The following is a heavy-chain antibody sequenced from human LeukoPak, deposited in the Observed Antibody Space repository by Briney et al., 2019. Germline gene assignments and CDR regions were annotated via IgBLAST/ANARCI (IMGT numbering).Heavy chain of an antibody. V-gene: IGHV4-4*07. J-gene: IGHJ4*02. CDR2: IYTSGST. Sequence: SETLSLTCTVSGGSISSYYWSWIRQPAGKGLEWIGRIYTSGSTNYNPSLRSRVTMSVDTSKNQFSLKLTSVTAADTAVYYCARDKCNSTSCPKYSDYWGQGTLVTVSS. D-gene: IGHD2-2*01. CDR3: ARDKCNSTSCPKYSDY. CDR1: GGSISSYY.